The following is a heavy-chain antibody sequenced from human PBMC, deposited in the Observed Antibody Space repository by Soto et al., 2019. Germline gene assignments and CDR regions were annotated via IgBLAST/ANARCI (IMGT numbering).Heavy chain of an antibody. J-gene: IGHJ4*02. D-gene: IGHD1-1*01. V-gene: IGHV1-18*01. CDR2: ISAHNGNT. CDR1: GYTFTSYG. Sequence: QFHLVQSGAEVKKPGASVKVSCKASGYTFTSYGITWVRQAPGQGLEWMGWISAHNGNTDYAQKLQGRVIVTRDTSTSTAYMELRSLRSDDTAVYYCARGRYGDYWGQVAMVTVSS. CDR3: ARGRYGDY.